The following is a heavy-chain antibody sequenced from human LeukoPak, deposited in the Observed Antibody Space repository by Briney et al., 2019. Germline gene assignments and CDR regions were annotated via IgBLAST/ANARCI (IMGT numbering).Heavy chain of an antibody. J-gene: IGHJ4*02. D-gene: IGHD2-2*01. CDR2: INPNDGDT. CDR3: ARANFLYCSSSTCLFDY. Sequence: GASVKVSCKASGYTFTDYYMNWVPQAPGQGFEWMGWINPNDGDTNYAQKFQGRVTMTRDTSISTAHMEVSRLRSDDTAVYYCARANFLYCSSSTCLFDYWGQGTLVIVSS. V-gene: IGHV1-2*02. CDR1: GYTFTDYY.